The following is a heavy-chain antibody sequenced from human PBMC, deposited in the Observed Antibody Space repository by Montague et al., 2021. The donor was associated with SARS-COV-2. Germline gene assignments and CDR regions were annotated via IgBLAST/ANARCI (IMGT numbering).Heavy chain of an antibody. J-gene: IGHJ4*02. CDR1: GGSISSDDSY. Sequence: TLSLTRIVSGGSISSDDSYWTWIRQHPGKGLEWIGYISYSGRTSYXVSLKSRLTISADTSDNQFSLKLTSMTAADTAVYYCARMYVPAHGTSAASYSDYWGRGTLVTVSS. CDR2: ISYSGRT. D-gene: IGHD6-13*01. CDR3: ARMYVPAHGTSAASYSDY. V-gene: IGHV4-31*03.